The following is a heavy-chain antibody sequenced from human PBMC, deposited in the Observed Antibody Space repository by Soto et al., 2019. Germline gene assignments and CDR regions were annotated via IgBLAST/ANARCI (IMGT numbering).Heavy chain of an antibody. Sequence: PSETLSLTCAVSGGSISSGGYSWSWIRQPPGKGLEWIGYIYHSGSTYYNPSLKSRVTISVDRSKNQFSLRLSSVTAADTAVYYCARDPINHCSGGRCYSGLRTFDIWGQGTMVTVSS. CDR1: GGSISSGGYS. V-gene: IGHV4-30-2*01. J-gene: IGHJ3*02. D-gene: IGHD2-15*01. CDR3: ARDPINHCSGGRCYSGLRTFDI. CDR2: IYHSGST.